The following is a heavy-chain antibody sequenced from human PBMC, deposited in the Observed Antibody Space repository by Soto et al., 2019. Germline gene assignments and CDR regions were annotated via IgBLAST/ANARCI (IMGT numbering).Heavy chain of an antibody. CDR2: INHSGST. Sequence: QVQLQQWGAGLLKPSETLSLTCAVYGGSFSGYYWSWIRQPPGKGLEWIGEINHSGSTNYNPSLKSRVNISVDTSKNQFSLKFSSVTAADTAVYYCARAKNWNYNYWVQGTLVTVSS. J-gene: IGHJ4*02. D-gene: IGHD1-7*01. CDR1: GGSFSGYY. CDR3: ARAKNWNYNY. V-gene: IGHV4-34*01.